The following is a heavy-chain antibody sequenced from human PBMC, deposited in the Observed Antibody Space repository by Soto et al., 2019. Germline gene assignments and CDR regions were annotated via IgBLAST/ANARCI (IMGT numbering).Heavy chain of an antibody. D-gene: IGHD3-22*01. CDR1: GDSVSSRSYY. J-gene: IGHJ5*02. CDR3: ARAHYYDSSGYYSGGELATWFDP. CDR2: VYYSGST. Sequence: PSETLSLTCTVSGDSVSSRSYYWSWIRQPQVKGLAWIGYVYYSGSTYYNPSLKSRVTISVDTSKNQFSLKLSSVTAADTALYYCARAHYYDSSGYYSGGELATWFDPWGQGTLVTVS. V-gene: IGHV4-61*01.